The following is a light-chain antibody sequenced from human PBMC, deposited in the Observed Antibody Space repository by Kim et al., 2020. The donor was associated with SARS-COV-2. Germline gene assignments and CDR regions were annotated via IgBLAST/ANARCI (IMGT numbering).Light chain of an antibody. CDR2: LNSNRSH. Sequence: QLVLTQPPSASASLGASVKLTCTLSSGHSSYAIAWHQQQPEKGPRYLMKLNSNRSHSKGDGIPDRFSGSSSGAERYLTISGLQSEDEADYYCQTWGTGSGVFGGGTKLTVL. J-gene: IGLJ3*02. V-gene: IGLV4-69*01. CDR1: SGHSSYA. CDR3: QTWGTGSGV.